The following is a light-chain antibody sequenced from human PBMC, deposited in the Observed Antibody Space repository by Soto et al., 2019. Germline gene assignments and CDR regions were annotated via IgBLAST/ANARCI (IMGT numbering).Light chain of an antibody. CDR2: KAS. CDR1: QSISSW. CDR3: QRYKHYPWT. J-gene: IGKJ1*01. Sequence: DVQMTQSPSTLSASVGDRVTITCRASQSISSWLAWYQQKPGKAPKLLIYKASRLESGVPSRFSGSGSGAGFTRTISSRQPHELPTYYFQRYKHYPWTLGQGAKVEIK. V-gene: IGKV1-5*03.